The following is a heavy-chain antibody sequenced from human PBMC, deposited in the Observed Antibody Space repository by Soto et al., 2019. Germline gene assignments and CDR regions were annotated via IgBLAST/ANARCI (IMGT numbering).Heavy chain of an antibody. D-gene: IGHD2-21*01. J-gene: IGHJ4*02. V-gene: IGHV3-30*18. CDR3: AKDFKPLIPDSYFDY. Sequence: QVQLVESGGGVVQPGRSLRLSCVASKFTFRSYGMHWVRQAPGKGLEWVARISFDGSDKYYGESVKGRFTISRDNSKNTLYLQMSSLSAEDTAVYYCAKDFKPLIPDSYFDYWGQGALVSVSS. CDR2: ISFDGSDK. CDR1: KFTFRSYG.